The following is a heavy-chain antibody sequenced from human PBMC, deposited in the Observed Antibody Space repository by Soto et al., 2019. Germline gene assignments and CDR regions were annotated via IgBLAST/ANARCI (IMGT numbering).Heavy chain of an antibody. CDR2: ISGSGGST. CDR3: AKDDTAMVVNYFDY. J-gene: IGHJ4*02. D-gene: IGHD5-18*01. CDR1: GFTFSSYA. Sequence: PGGSLRLSCAASGFTFSSYARSWVRQATGKGLEWVSAISGSGGSTYYADSVKGRFTISRDNSKNTLYLQMNSLRAEDTAVYYCAKDDTAMVVNYFDYWGQGTLVTVSS. V-gene: IGHV3-23*01.